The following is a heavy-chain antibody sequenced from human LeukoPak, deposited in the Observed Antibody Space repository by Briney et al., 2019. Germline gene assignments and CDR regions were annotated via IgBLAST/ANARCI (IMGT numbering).Heavy chain of an antibody. Sequence: ASVKVSCKASGCTFTSYYMHWVRQAPGQGLEWMGIINPSGGSTSYAQKFQGRVTMTRDTSTSTVYMELSSLRSEDTAVYYCARAWPGEPLDYWGQGTLVTVSS. CDR3: ARAWPGEPLDY. D-gene: IGHD3-16*01. V-gene: IGHV1-46*01. CDR2: INPSGGST. CDR1: GCTFTSYY. J-gene: IGHJ4*02.